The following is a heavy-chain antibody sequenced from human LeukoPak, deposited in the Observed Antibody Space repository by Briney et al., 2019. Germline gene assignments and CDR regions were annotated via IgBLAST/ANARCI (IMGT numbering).Heavy chain of an antibody. J-gene: IGHJ4*02. Sequence: ASVKASCKASGGTFSSYAISWVRQAPGQGLEWMGGIIPIFGTANYAQKFQGRVTITADESTSTAYMELSSPRSEDTAVYYCAEGDYTYYYDSSGYYPSFVYWGQGTLVTVSS. V-gene: IGHV1-69*13. CDR3: AEGDYTYYYDSSGYYPSFVY. CDR2: IIPIFGTA. CDR1: GGTFSSYA. D-gene: IGHD3-22*01.